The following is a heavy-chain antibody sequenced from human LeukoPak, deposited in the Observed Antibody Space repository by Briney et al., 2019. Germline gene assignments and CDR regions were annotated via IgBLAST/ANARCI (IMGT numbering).Heavy chain of an antibody. D-gene: IGHD2-15*01. CDR3: ARPPTMDCSGGSCYTWFDP. CDR2: IYPGDSDT. CDR1: GYSFTSYW. Sequence: GASLKISCRGSGYSFTSYWIGWVRQMPGKGLEWMGIIYPGDSDTRYSPSFQGQVTISADKSISTAYLQWSSLKASDTAMYYCARPPTMDCSGGSCYTWFDPWGQGTLVTVSS. V-gene: IGHV5-51*01. J-gene: IGHJ5*02.